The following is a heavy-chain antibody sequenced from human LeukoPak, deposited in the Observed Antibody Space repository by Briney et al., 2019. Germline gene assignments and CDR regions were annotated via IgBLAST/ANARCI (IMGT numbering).Heavy chain of an antibody. CDR3: AREISSGWSDY. Sequence: GASVKVSCKASGYTLTGYYMHWVRQAPGQGLEWMGWINPNSGDTNYAQKFQGRVTMTRDTSISTAYMELSGLRSDDTAVYYCAREISSGWSDYWGQGTLVTVSS. V-gene: IGHV1-2*02. J-gene: IGHJ4*02. CDR2: INPNSGDT. CDR1: GYTLTGYY. D-gene: IGHD6-19*01.